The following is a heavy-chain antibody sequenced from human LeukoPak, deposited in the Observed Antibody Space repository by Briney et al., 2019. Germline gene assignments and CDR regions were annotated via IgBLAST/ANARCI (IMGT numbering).Heavy chain of an antibody. D-gene: IGHD2-8*01. Sequence: SETLSLTRAVYGGSFSGYYWSWIRQPPGKGLEWIGEINHSGSTNYNPSLKSRVTISVDTSKNQFSLKLSSVTAADTAVYYCARGRRTAQTKNNWFDPWGQGTLVTVSS. V-gene: IGHV4-34*01. CDR2: INHSGST. CDR1: GGSFSGYY. J-gene: IGHJ5*02. CDR3: ARGRRTAQTKNNWFDP.